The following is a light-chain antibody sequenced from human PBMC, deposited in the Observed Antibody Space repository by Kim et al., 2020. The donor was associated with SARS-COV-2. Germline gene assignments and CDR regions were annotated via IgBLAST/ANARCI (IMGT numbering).Light chain of an antibody. CDR1: TGPVTSGHF. J-gene: IGLJ2*01. CDR2: DTG. V-gene: IGLV7-46*01. Sequence: PGGTVTLTCNSGTGPVTSGHFPYWFQQKPGQAPKTLIYDTGNGHSWTPARFSGSLLGGKAALTLSAARPEDEADYYCLLSYSDSRVFGGGTQLTVL. CDR3: LLSYSDSRV.